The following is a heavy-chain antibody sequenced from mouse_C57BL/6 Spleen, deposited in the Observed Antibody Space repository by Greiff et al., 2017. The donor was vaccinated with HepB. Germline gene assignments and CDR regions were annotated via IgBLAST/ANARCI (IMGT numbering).Heavy chain of an antibody. V-gene: IGHV5-4*01. CDR1: GFTFSSYA. CDR2: ISDGGSYT. J-gene: IGHJ3*01. CDR3: ARDPYYDYDSAWFAY. Sequence: DVKLVESGGGLVKPGGSLKLSCAASGFTFSSYAMSWVRQTPEKRLEWVATISDGGSYTYYPDNVKGRFTISRDNAKNNLYLQMSHLKSEDTAMYYCARDPYYDYDSAWFAYWGQGTLVTVSA. D-gene: IGHD2-4*01.